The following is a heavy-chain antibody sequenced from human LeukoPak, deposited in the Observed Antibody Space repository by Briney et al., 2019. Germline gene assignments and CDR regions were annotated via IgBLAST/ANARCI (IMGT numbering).Heavy chain of an antibody. D-gene: IGHD4-17*01. CDR2: IDPSDSYT. CDR3: ARFNDFGAY. J-gene: IGHJ4*02. V-gene: IGHV5-10-1*01. Sequence: GESLKISCKGSGYSFTNYWISWVRQMPGKGLEWMGKIDPSDSYTNYSPSFQGHVTISADKSISTAYLQWSSPKALDSAMYYCARFNDFGAYWGQGTLVTVSS. CDR1: GYSFTNYW.